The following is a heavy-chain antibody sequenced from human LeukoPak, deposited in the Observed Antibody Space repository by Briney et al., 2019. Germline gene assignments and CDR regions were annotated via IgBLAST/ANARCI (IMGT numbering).Heavy chain of an antibody. D-gene: IGHD1-26*01. Sequence: SETLSLACTVSGYSIRSGFYWGWIRQPPGKGLEWIGNIYHSGITYYTPSLKSRVTISVDTSKNQFYLNLSSVTAADTAVYYCARFNSGSYQHYFDYWGQGTLVTVSS. V-gene: IGHV4-38-2*02. CDR2: IYHSGIT. CDR1: GYSIRSGFY. J-gene: IGHJ4*02. CDR3: ARFNSGSYQHYFDY.